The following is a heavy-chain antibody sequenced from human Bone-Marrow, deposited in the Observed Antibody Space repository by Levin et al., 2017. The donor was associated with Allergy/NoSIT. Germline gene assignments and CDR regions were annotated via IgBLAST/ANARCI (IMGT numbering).Heavy chain of an antibody. CDR1: GGTFSSYA. J-gene: IGHJ6*02. D-gene: IGHD3-3*01. CDR2: IIPIFGTA. V-gene: IGHV1-69*06. Sequence: ASVKVSCKASGGTFSSYAISWVRQAPGQGLEWMGGIIPIFGTANYAQKFQGRVTITADKSTSTAYMELSSLRSEDTAVYYCARDSPPIFGVVIVSPSVPPRGGPSFPDYYYGMDVWGQGTTVTVSS. CDR3: ARDSPPIFGVVIVSPSVPPRGGPSFPDYYYGMDV.